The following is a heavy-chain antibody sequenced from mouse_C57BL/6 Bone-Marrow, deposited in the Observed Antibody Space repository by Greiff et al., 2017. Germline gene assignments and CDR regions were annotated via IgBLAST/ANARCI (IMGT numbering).Heavy chain of an antibody. CDR3: AREDFYSNYSYWYFDV. J-gene: IGHJ1*03. V-gene: IGHV1-55*01. CDR2: IYPGSGST. CDR1: GYTFTSYW. Sequence: VKLQQPGAELVKPGASVKMSCKASGYTFTSYWITWVKQRPGQGLEWIGDIYPGSGSTNYNEKFKSKATLTVDTSSSTAYMQLSSLTSEDSAVYYCAREDFYSNYSYWYFDVWGTGTTVTVSS. D-gene: IGHD2-5*01.